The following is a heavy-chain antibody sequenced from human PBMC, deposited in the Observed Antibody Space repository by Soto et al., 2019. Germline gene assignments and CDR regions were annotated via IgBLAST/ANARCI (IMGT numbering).Heavy chain of an antibody. D-gene: IGHD4-17*01. CDR1: GLPIITFQFT. V-gene: IGHV4-30-2*01. CDR2: TYHSGNP. J-gene: IGHJ5*02. CDR3: ARETYGDYVGYFDP. Sequence: SDTLSITFDVTGLPIITFQFTRQWIGKPLGSALAWFVHTYHSGNPYSNPSLKSRVIISVDRSKKQFSLKVRSVTAADTAVYYCARETYGDYVGYFDPWGQGIQVTVSS.